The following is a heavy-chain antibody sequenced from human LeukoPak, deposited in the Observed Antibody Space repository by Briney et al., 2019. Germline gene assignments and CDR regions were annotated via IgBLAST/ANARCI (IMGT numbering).Heavy chain of an antibody. CDR3: ARDQGSSGWYGGNWFDP. Sequence: SETLSLTCTVSGGSISSYYWSWIRQPPGKGLEWIGYIYYSGSTNYNPSLKSRVTISVDTSKNQFSLKLSPVTAADTAVYYCARDQGSSGWYGGNWFDPWGQGTLVTVSS. CDR2: IYYSGST. D-gene: IGHD6-19*01. J-gene: IGHJ5*02. V-gene: IGHV4-59*01. CDR1: GGSISSYY.